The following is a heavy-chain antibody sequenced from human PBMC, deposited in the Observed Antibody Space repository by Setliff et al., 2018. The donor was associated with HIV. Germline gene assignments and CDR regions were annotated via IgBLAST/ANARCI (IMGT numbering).Heavy chain of an antibody. Sequence: TGGSLRLSCAASGFAFNAYTMVWVRQAPGKGLEWVSSISSSGAYIYYPDSVKGRFTTSRDNVKNTLYLQMTSPRAEDTAVYYCARGPLSSSWYNWFDPWGQGTLVTVSS. CDR1: GFAFNAYT. D-gene: IGHD6-13*01. J-gene: IGHJ5*02. CDR2: ISSSGAYI. CDR3: ARGPLSSSWYNWFDP. V-gene: IGHV3-21*01.